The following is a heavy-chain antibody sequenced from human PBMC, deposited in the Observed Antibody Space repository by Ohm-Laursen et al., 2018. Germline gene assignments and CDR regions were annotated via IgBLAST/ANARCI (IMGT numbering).Heavy chain of an antibody. CDR1: GFTFDYA. CDR2: ISWNSGSI. J-gene: IGHJ4*02. D-gene: IGHD4-11*01. V-gene: IGHV3-9*01. CDR3: ARDTTMTTNGFFDY. Sequence: SLRLSCSASGFTFDYAMHWVRQAPGKGLEWVSGISWNSGSIGYADSVKGRFTISRDNAKNSLYLQMNSLRAEDTAVYYCARDTTMTTNGFFDYWGQGTLVTVTS.